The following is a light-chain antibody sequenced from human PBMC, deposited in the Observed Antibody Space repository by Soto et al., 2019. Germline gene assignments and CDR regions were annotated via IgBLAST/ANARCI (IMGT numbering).Light chain of an antibody. CDR3: CSYAGRGV. CDR2: EGS. Sequence: QSALTQPASVSGSPGQSITISCTGTISDVGSYNLVSWYQQHPGKAPKLMIYEGSKRPSGVSNRFSGSKSGNTASLTISGLQAEDEAAYYCCSYAGRGVFGTGTKVTVL. J-gene: IGLJ1*01. CDR1: ISDVGSYNL. V-gene: IGLV2-23*01.